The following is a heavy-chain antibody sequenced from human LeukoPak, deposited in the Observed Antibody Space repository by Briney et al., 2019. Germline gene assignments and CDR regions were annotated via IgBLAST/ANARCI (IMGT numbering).Heavy chain of an antibody. D-gene: IGHD1-14*01. CDR2: INSDGSST. Sequence: GGSLRLSCAAAGFTFSSYWMHWVRRAAGKGLVWVSRINSDGSSTSYADSVKGRFTISRDNAKNRLYLQMKSLRAEDTAVYYCARAGQFDYFDYWGQGTLVTVSS. V-gene: IGHV3-74*01. CDR3: ARAGQFDYFDY. CDR1: GFTFSSYW. J-gene: IGHJ4*02.